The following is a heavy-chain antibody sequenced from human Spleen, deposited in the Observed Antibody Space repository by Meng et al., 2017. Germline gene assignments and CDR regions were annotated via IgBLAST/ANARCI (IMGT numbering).Heavy chain of an antibody. D-gene: IGHD4-11*01. Sequence: QVQLQKWGAGRLKPSATLSLTCVVSGGSFSDYDWSWIRQPPGKGLEWIGEINHSGSTHSNPSLESRATISVDTSQNNLSLKLSSVTAADSAVYYCARGPTTMAHDFDYWGQGTLVTVSS. J-gene: IGHJ4*02. CDR1: GGSFSDYD. CDR3: ARGPTTMAHDFDY. CDR2: INHSGST. V-gene: IGHV4-34*01.